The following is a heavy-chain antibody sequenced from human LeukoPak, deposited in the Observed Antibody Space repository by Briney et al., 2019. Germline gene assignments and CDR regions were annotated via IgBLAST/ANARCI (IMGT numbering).Heavy chain of an antibody. CDR1: GGSISSGGYY. J-gene: IGHJ4*02. Sequence: PSQTLSLTCTVSGGSISSGGYYWSWIRQHPGTGLEWIGYIYYSGSTYYNPSLKSRVTISVDTSKNQFSLKLSSVTAADTAVYYCARSPRTYGDYDYWGQGTLVTVSS. D-gene: IGHD4-17*01. CDR3: ARSPRTYGDYDY. CDR2: IYYSGST. V-gene: IGHV4-31*03.